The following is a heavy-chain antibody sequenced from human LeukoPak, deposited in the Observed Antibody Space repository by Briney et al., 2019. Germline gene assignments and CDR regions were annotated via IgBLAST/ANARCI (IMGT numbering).Heavy chain of an antibody. CDR3: ARDWGRRGIVGSFIDY. CDR1: GYTFTGYY. CDR2: INPNSGGT. V-gene: IGHV1-2*02. J-gene: IGHJ4*02. D-gene: IGHD1-26*01. Sequence: EASVKVSCKASGYTFTGYYMHWVRQALGQGLERMGWINPNSGGTNYAQKFQGRVTMTRDTSISTAYMELSRLRSDDTAVYYCARDWGRRGIVGSFIDYWGQGTLVTVSS.